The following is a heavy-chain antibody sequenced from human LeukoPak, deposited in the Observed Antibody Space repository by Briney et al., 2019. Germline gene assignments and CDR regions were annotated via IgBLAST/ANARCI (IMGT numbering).Heavy chain of an antibody. CDR1: GGFISSSSYY. D-gene: IGHD4-17*01. CDR3: ARHASVGAVTGLDY. CDR2: IYYSGST. J-gene: IGHJ4*02. Sequence: SETLSLTCTVSGGFISSSSYYWGWIRQPSGKGLEWIGSIYYSGSTYYNPSLKSRVTISVDTSKNQFSLKLSSVTAADTAVYYCARHASVGAVTGLDYWGQGTLVTVSS. V-gene: IGHV4-39*01.